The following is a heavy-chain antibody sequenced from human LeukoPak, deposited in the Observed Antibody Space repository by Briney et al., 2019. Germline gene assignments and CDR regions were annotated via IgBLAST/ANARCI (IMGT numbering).Heavy chain of an antibody. CDR2: ISSSGSTI. D-gene: IGHD2-21*01. V-gene: IGHV3-11*04. Sequence: SGGSLRLSCAASGFTFSDYYMSWIRQAPGKGLEWVSYISSSGSTIHYADSVKGRFTISRDNAKNSLYLQMNSLRAEDTAVYYCARVKRGDYYFDYWGQGTLVTVSS. CDR1: GFTFSDYY. J-gene: IGHJ4*02. CDR3: ARVKRGDYYFDY.